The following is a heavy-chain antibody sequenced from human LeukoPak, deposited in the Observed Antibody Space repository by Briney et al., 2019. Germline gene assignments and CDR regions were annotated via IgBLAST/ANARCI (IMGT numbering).Heavy chain of an antibody. Sequence: GGSLRLSCAASGFNFSSYAMSWVRQAPGKGLEGISVISGSGGNTYYTDSVKGRFTISRDNSRNTLHLQMNSLRDEDTAVYYCAKRFSVGYSSGWYVAAYYFDYWGQGTLVTVSS. D-gene: IGHD6-19*01. CDR1: GFNFSSYA. J-gene: IGHJ4*02. CDR3: AKRFSVGYSSGWYVAAYYFDY. V-gene: IGHV3-23*01. CDR2: ISGSGGNT.